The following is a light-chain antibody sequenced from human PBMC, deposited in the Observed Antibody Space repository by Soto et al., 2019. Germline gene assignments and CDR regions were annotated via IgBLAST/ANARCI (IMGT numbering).Light chain of an antibody. CDR2: GTS. V-gene: IGKV3-20*01. J-gene: IGKJ1*01. CDR3: QQYVNSRT. CDR1: QSVSSSN. Sequence: EIVLTQSPGTLSLSPGERATLSCRASQSVSSSNLAWYQQKPGQAPRLLIYGTSSRATGIPDRFSGSGSGTDFTLSISRLEPEDFAVYYCQQYVNSRTFGQGTKVEIK.